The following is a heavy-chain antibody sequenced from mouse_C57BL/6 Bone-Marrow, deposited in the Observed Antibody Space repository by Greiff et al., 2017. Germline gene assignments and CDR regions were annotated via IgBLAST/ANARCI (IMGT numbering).Heavy chain of an antibody. D-gene: IGHD1-1*01. V-gene: IGHV5-15*04. J-gene: IGHJ1*03. CDR3: ARRSYYGSSYWYFDV. Sequence: DVKLVESGGGLVQPGGSLKLSCAASGFTFSDYGMAWVRQAPRKGPEWVAFISNLAYSIYYADTVTGRFTISRENAKNTLYLEMSSLRSEDTAMYYCARRSYYGSSYWYFDVWGTGTTVTVSS. CDR1: GFTFSDYG. CDR2: ISNLAYSI.